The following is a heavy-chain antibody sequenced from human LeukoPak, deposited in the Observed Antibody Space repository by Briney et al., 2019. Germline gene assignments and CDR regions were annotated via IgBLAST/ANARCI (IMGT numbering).Heavy chain of an antibody. V-gene: IGHV3-74*01. CDR1: GFTFSNYW. CDR2: ISGHASST. J-gene: IGHJ4*02. CDR3: ARGISYYERSGNHGYFDY. Sequence: GGSLRLSCAVSGFTFSNYWMHWVRHAPGKGLVWVSRISGHASSTRYADSVKGRFTISRDNAKNTLYLQMDSLSAEDTAVYYCARGISYYERSGNHGYFDYWGQGTLVPVSS. D-gene: IGHD3-22*01.